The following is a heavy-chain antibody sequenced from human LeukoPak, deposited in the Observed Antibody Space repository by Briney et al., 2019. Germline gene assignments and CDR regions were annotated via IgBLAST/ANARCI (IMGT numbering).Heavy chain of an antibody. CDR3: ARVVGLTGYSSSWYSGYYYYMDV. D-gene: IGHD6-13*01. CDR1: GGTFSNYA. J-gene: IGHJ6*03. CDR2: IIPIFTTT. Sequence: GASVKVSCKASGGTFSNYAISWVRQAPGQGLEWMGGIIPIFTTTNYAQKFQGRVTITADKSTSTAYMELSSLRSEDTAVYYCARVVGLTGYSSSWYSGYYYYMDVWGKGTTVTVSS. V-gene: IGHV1-69*06.